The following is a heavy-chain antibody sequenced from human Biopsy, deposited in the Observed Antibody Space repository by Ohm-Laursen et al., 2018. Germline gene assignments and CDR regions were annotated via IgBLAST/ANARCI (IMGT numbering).Heavy chain of an antibody. CDR3: ARLYRLNDYWNDDPPDAFDV. J-gene: IGHJ3*01. V-gene: IGHV4-59*01. CDR2: ISNRGST. CDR1: GGSISSDY. Sequence: GTLSLTCTVSGGSISSDYWSWIRQSPGKGLEWIGYISNRGSTNYNPSLRGRVTISVDTSKNQFSLKLSSVTAADTAVFFCARLYRLNDYWNDDPPDAFDVWGQGTRVTVSS. D-gene: IGHD3-3*01.